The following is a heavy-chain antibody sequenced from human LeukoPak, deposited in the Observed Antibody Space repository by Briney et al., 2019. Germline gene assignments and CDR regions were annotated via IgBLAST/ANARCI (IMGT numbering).Heavy chain of an antibody. V-gene: IGHV4-59*01. J-gene: IGHJ4*02. CDR2: IYNSGST. Sequence: SETLSLTCTVSGGSISSYYWSWIRQPPGKGLEWIGYIYNSGSTNYNPSLKSRVTISVDTSKNQFSLKLRSVTAADTAVYYCARGISYYGSGRGYYFDYWGQGTLVTVSS. CDR1: GGSISSYY. CDR3: ARGISYYGSGRGYYFDY. D-gene: IGHD3-10*01.